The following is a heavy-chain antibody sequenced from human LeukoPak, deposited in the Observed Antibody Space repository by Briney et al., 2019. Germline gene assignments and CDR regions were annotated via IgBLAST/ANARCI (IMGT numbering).Heavy chain of an antibody. CDR3: ARDLLS. CDR1: GFTFSSYA. J-gene: IGHJ4*02. Sequence: GGPLRLSCAASGFTFSSYAMHWGRQAPGKGLEYVSAISSNGGITYYANSVKGRFTISRDNSKNTLYLQMGSLRAEDMAVYYCARDLLSWGQGTLVTVSS. V-gene: IGHV3-64*01. CDR2: ISSNGGIT.